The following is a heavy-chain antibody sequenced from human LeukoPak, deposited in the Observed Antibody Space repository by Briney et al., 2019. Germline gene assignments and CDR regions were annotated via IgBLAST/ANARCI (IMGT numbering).Heavy chain of an antibody. CDR3: ARDRGPDCSGGSCWDY. J-gene: IGHJ4*02. Sequence: SETLSLTCTVSGGFISRYSWSWIRQPPGKGLEWIGYISYSGTTNYNPSLKSRVTISVDTSKNQFSLKLSSVTAADTAVYYCARDRGPDCSGGSCWDYWGQGTQVTVSS. D-gene: IGHD2-15*01. CDR2: ISYSGTT. CDR1: GGFISRYS. V-gene: IGHV4-59*01.